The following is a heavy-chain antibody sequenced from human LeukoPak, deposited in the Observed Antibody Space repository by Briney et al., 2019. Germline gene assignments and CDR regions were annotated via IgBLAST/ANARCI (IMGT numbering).Heavy chain of an antibody. V-gene: IGHV4-59*01. J-gene: IGHJ4*02. CDR3: AKGRYSYEY. CDR2: IYYSGST. Sequence: SETLSLTCTVSGGSISNYYWSWIRQPQGKGLEWIGYIYYSGSTSYNPSLKSRVTISVDTSKNQFSLKLSSVTAADTAVYYCAKGRYSYEYWGQGTLVTVSS. D-gene: IGHD5-18*01. CDR1: GGSISNYY.